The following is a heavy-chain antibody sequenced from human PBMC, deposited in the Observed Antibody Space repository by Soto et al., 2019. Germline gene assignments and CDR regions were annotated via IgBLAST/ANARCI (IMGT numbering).Heavy chain of an antibody. J-gene: IGHJ6*02. Sequence: EVQLVESGGGLVKPGVSLRLSCAASGFNFNSYTINWVRQAPGKRLEWLSSISSSGYIFSTDSVRGRFTISRDNAKNSVYLQINSLRAEDTAVYYCARDCSGGSCYPGMDVWGQGTTVTVSS. D-gene: IGHD2-15*01. CDR3: ARDCSGGSCYPGMDV. V-gene: IGHV3-21*01. CDR2: ISSSGYI. CDR1: GFNFNSYT.